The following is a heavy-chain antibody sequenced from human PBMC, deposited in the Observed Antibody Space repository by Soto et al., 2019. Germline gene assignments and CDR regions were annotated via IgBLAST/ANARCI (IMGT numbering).Heavy chain of an antibody. CDR2: FHYSGST. CDR1: GGSFHNVY. J-gene: IGHJ4*02. Sequence: ETLVLTFHLFGGSFHNVYWLWIRQPPGKGLELVGHFHYSGSTNYSPSLNSRATISLDTSKSQLSLKLRSVTAADTAMYFCARGVDYYATSGYFSFDSWGQGIPVNVSS. V-gene: IGHV4-59*01. D-gene: IGHD3-16*01. CDR3: ARGVDYYATSGYFSFDS.